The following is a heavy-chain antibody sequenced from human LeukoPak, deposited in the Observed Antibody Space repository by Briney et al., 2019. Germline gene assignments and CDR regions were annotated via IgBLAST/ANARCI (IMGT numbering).Heavy chain of an antibody. CDR3: ARGGAYMIGRLDY. CDR1: GGSISSYY. V-gene: IGHV4-59*01. CDR2: IYYSGST. J-gene: IGHJ4*02. D-gene: IGHD3-22*01. Sequence: SETLSLTCTVSGGSISSYYWSWIRQPPGKGLEWIGYIYYSGSTNYNPSLKSRVTISVDTSKNQFSLKLSSVTAADTAVYYCARGGAYMIGRLDYWGQGTLVTASS.